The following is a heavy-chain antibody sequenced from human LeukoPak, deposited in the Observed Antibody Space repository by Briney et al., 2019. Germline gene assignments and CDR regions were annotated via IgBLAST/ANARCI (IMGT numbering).Heavy chain of an antibody. CDR2: IYNSGRT. J-gene: IGHJ1*01. D-gene: IGHD6-19*01. CDR3: SAVAGPSAPLGYFQY. Sequence: SETLSLTCTVSGGSISSYYWSWIRQPPGKGLEWIGYIYNSGRTNYNPSLKSRVTISVDTSKNQFSLKLSSVTAADTAVYYCSAVAGPSAPLGYFQYWGQGTLVTVAS. V-gene: IGHV4-59*01. CDR1: GGSISSYY.